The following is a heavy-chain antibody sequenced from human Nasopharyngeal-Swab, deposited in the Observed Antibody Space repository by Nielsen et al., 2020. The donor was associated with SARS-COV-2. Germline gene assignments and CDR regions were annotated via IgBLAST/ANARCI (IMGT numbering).Heavy chain of an antibody. Sequence: GGSLRLSCAASGFTFDNYAISWVRQPPGRVLEWVSSISGSGSNTYYRDSVKGRFTISRDNSQNTLYLQMNSLRAEDTALYYCAKDGGGWYTSGWYYFDSWGQQSLVTVSS. CDR1: GFTFDNYA. D-gene: IGHD6-19*01. V-gene: IGHV3-23*01. J-gene: IGHJ4*02. CDR2: ISGSGSNT. CDR3: AKDGGGWYTSGWYYFDS.